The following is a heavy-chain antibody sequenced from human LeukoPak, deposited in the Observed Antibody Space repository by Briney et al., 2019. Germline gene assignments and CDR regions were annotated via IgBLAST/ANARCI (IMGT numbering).Heavy chain of an antibody. Sequence: GGSLRPSCAASGFTFNSYAMSWVRQAPGKGLEWVSTISGSGGSTYYADSVKGRFTISRDNSKNTLYLQMNSLRAEDTAVYYCGKDRSAVAATSCFDCWGQGTLVTVSS. J-gene: IGHJ4*02. CDR1: GFTFNSYA. CDR3: GKDRSAVAATSCFDC. CDR2: ISGSGGST. V-gene: IGHV3-23*01. D-gene: IGHD2-15*01.